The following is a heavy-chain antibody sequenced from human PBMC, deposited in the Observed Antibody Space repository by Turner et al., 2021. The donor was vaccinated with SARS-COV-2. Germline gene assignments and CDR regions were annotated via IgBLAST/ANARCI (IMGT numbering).Heavy chain of an antibody. J-gene: IGHJ5*02. CDR1: AFTFSSNY. CDR3: AKDGGSCYYESEWGWFDP. Sequence: EVTLVESGGGLIQPGGSLRLSCPASAFTFSSNYMSWVRQAPGKGLEWVSASSGSGGRTYYADSVKGRFTISRDNSKNTLFLQMNSLSAEDTAVYYCAKDGGSCYYESEWGWFDPWGQGTLVTVSS. CDR2: SSGSGGRT. D-gene: IGHD2-15*01. V-gene: IGHV3-23*04.